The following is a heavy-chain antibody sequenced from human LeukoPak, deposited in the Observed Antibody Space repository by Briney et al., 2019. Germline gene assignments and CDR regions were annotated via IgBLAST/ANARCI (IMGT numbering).Heavy chain of an antibody. D-gene: IGHD2/OR15-2a*01. Sequence: PGGSLRLSCAASGFTIADYTINWVRQAPGKGLEWVSYISSSTSDIYYADSVKGRFTIFRDNAKNSLFLEMNGLRAEDTAVYYCASITSTSYYFHFMDVWGKGTTVIVSS. CDR1: GFTIADYT. CDR3: ASITSTSYYFHFMDV. J-gene: IGHJ6*03. CDR2: ISSSTSDI. V-gene: IGHV3-21*06.